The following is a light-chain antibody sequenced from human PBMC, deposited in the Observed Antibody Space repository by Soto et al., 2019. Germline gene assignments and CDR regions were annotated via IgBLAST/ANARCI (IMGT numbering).Light chain of an antibody. CDR1: QSVSYN. V-gene: IGKV3-15*01. CDR2: GAS. CDR3: QQYNNWLWT. J-gene: IGKJ1*01. Sequence: EIEITQATPTLSVSPGESDTLSRRASQSVSYNLAWYQQKPGQAPRLLIYGASTRATGIPARFSGSGSGTEFTLTISSLQSEDFAVYYCQQYNNWLWTFGQGTKVDIK.